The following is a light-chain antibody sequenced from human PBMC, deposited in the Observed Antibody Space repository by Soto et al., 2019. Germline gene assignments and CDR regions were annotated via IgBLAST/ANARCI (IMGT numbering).Light chain of an antibody. Sequence: EVVLTQSPDTLSLSPGERATLSCRASQTISNSHLAWHQQKPGQAPRLLIFGASNRAAGIPDRFSGSGSGTAFTLTIYRLEPEDYAVYYCQQYDKSPLTFGGGTKVEIK. J-gene: IGKJ4*01. V-gene: IGKV3-20*01. CDR3: QQYDKSPLT. CDR1: QTISNSH. CDR2: GAS.